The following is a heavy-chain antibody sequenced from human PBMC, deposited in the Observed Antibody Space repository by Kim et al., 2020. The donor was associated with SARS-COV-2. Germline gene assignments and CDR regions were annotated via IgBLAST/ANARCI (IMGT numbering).Heavy chain of an antibody. CDR1: GGSISSYY. D-gene: IGHD5-18*01. Sequence: SETLSLTCTVSGGSISSYYWSWIRQPPGKGLEWIGYIYYSGSTNYNPSLNSRVTISVDTSKNQFSLKLSSVTAADTAVYYCARDSRGYSYGLLDPWGQGTLVTVSS. J-gene: IGHJ5*02. CDR3: ARDSRGYSYGLLDP. CDR2: IYYSGST. V-gene: IGHV4-59*01.